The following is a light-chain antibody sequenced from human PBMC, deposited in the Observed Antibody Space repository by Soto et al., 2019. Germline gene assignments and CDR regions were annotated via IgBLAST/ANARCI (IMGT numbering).Light chain of an antibody. Sequence: QSVLTQPPSVSGAPGQIVTISCTGSSSNIGAGSDVHWYQQSPGRVPKLLVYGNKHRPSGVPDRFSASKSGTSASLAITGLQADDEADYYCQSYANNLRGVLFGGGTQLTVL. CDR1: SSNIGAGSD. J-gene: IGLJ2*01. CDR2: GNK. V-gene: IGLV1-40*01. CDR3: QSYANNLRGVL.